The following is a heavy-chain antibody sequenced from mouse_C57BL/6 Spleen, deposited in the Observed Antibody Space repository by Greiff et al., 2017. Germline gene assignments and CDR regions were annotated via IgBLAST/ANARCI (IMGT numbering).Heavy chain of an antibody. CDR3: TRTVAPFAY. D-gene: IGHD1-1*01. CDR2: IDPENGDT. Sequence: EVQLQQSGAELVRPGASVKLSCTASGFNIKDDYMHWVKQRPEQGLEWIGWIDPENGDTEYASKFQGKATITADTSSNTAYLHLSSLTSEDTAVYYCTRTVAPFAYWGQGTLVTVSA. J-gene: IGHJ3*01. CDR1: GFNIKDDY. V-gene: IGHV14-4*01.